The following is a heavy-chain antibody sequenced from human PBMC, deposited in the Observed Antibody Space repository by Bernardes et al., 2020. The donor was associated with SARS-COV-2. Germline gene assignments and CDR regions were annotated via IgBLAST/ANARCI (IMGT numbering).Heavy chain of an antibody. V-gene: IGHV1-18*01. CDR3: ARDRGPYCSGGSCYSLRGAFDY. J-gene: IGHJ4*02. CDR2: ISAYNGNT. CDR1: GYTFTSYG. Sequence: ASVKVCCKASGYTFTSYGISWVRQAPGQGLEWMGWISAYNGNTNYAQKLQGRVTMTTDTSTSTAYMELRSLRSDDTAVYYCARDRGPYCSGGSCYSLRGAFDYWGQGTLVTVSS. D-gene: IGHD2-15*01.